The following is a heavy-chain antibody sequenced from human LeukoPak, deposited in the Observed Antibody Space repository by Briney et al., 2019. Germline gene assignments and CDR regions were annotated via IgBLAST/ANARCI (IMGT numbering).Heavy chain of an antibody. D-gene: IGHD1-26*01. CDR2: IYYSGSA. CDR3: ARDSVGGTGHDAFDI. Sequence: PSETLSLTCTVSGGPINSANYYWGWIRQPPGKGLEWIGSIYYSGSAYYSSSLKSRATILVDTSKNQFSLKLSSVTAADTAVYYCARDSVGGTGHDAFDIWGQGTMATVSS. V-gene: IGHV4-39*07. CDR1: GGPINSANYY. J-gene: IGHJ3*02.